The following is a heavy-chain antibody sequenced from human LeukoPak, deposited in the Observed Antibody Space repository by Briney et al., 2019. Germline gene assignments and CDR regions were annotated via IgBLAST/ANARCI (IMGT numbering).Heavy chain of an antibody. D-gene: IGHD1-1*01. Sequence: PGGSLRLSCAASGFTFSTCTMHWVRQAPGKGLESVSAINSNGDSTYYANSVRGRFTISRDNSKSTLYLQMGSLRAEDTAVYYCAREDPPGTTDYWGQGTLVTVSS. V-gene: IGHV3-64*01. CDR3: AREDPPGTTDY. J-gene: IGHJ4*02. CDR2: INSNGDST. CDR1: GFTFSTCT.